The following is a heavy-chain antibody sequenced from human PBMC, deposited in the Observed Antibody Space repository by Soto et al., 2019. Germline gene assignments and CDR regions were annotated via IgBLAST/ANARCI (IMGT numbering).Heavy chain of an antibody. Sequence: EVQLVESGGGLVQPGGSLRLSCAASGFTFGSYWMHWVRQAPGKGLVWVARLNSDGSTTSYADSVRGRFTISRDNAKSTLYLQMNSLRAEDTAVYYCARTLVAAGFYYDYGMDVWGQGTTVTVS. J-gene: IGHJ6*02. CDR1: GFTFGSYW. CDR2: LNSDGSTT. V-gene: IGHV3-74*01. CDR3: ARTLVAAGFYYDYGMDV. D-gene: IGHD2-15*01.